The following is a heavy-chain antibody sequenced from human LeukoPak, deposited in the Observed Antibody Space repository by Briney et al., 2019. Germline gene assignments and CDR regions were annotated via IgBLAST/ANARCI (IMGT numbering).Heavy chain of an antibody. V-gene: IGHV3-7*01. CDR1: GFTFSSYW. CDR2: IKQDGSEK. CDR3: ARVWADYGDYSPYFDY. J-gene: IGHJ4*02. Sequence: GGSLRLSCAASGFTFSSYWMSWVRQAPGKGLEWVANIKQDGSEKYYVDSVKGRFTISRDNAKNSLYLQMNSLRAEDTAVYYCARVWADYGDYSPYFDYWGQGTLVTVSS. D-gene: IGHD4-17*01.